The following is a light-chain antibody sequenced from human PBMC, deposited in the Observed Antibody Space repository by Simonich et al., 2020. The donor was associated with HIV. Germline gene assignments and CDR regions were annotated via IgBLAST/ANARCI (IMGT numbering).Light chain of an antibody. CDR3: QQRSNWPIT. CDR1: QSVSSSY. V-gene: IGKV3D-20*02. J-gene: IGKJ5*01. Sequence: EIVLTQSPGTLSLSPGERATLSCRASQSVSSSYLSWYQQKPGLAPRLLIYGASSRATGIPDRFSGSGSGTDFTLTISSLEPEDFAVYYCQQRSNWPITFGQGTRLEIK. CDR2: GAS.